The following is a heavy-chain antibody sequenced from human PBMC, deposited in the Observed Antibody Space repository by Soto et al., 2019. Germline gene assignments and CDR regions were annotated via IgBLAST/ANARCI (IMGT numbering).Heavy chain of an antibody. Sequence: PGESLKISCKGSGYSFTSYWIGWVRQMPGKGLEWMGIIYPGDSDTRYSPSFQGQVTISADKSISTAYLQWSSLKASDTAMYYCARLIVVVVAATHYYFDYWGQGTLVTVSS. CDR1: GYSFTSYW. CDR2: IYPGDSDT. V-gene: IGHV5-51*01. J-gene: IGHJ4*02. CDR3: ARLIVVVVAATHYYFDY. D-gene: IGHD2-15*01.